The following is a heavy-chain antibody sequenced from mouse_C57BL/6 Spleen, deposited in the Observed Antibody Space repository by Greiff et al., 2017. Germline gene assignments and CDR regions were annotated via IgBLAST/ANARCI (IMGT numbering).Heavy chain of an antibody. CDR2: IYPSDSET. J-gene: IGHJ4*01. Sequence: QVQLQQPGAELVRPGSSVKLSCKASGYTFTSYWMDWVKQRPGQGLEWIGNIYPSDSETHYNQKFKDKVTLTVDKSSSTAYMQLSSLTSEDSAFYYCARYYGISFAMGYWGQGTSVTVSS. V-gene: IGHV1-61*01. D-gene: IGHD1-1*01. CDR3: ARYYGISFAMGY. CDR1: GYTFTSYW.